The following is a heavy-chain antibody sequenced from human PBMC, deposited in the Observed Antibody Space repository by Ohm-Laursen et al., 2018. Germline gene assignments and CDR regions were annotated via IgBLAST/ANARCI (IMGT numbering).Heavy chain of an antibody. CDR2: ISYDGSNK. CDR1: GFTFSSYG. D-gene: IGHD3-10*01. V-gene: IGHV3-30*18. Sequence: SLRLSCTASGFTFSSYGMHWVRQAPGKGLEWVAVISYDGSNKYYADSVKGRFTISRDNSKNTLYLQMNSLRAEDTAVYCCAKGPRGMISSRFGAFDIWGQGTMVTVSS. J-gene: IGHJ3*02. CDR3: AKGPRGMISSRFGAFDI.